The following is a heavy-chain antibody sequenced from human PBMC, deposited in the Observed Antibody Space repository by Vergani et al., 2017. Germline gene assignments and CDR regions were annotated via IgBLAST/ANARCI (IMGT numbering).Heavy chain of an antibody. CDR2: IYHSGL. V-gene: IGHV4-38-2*02. Sequence: QVRLQESGPGLVKPSETLSLTCSVSGGSINSGYYWSWIRQPPGKGLEWIGNIYHSGLYYNPSLKSRVTISMDTSNNRFSLRLSSVTAADTAVYYCARLIRSTVTHIDYWGQGTLVTVSS. D-gene: IGHD4-17*01. CDR1: GGSINSGYY. CDR3: ARLIRSTVTHIDY. J-gene: IGHJ4*02.